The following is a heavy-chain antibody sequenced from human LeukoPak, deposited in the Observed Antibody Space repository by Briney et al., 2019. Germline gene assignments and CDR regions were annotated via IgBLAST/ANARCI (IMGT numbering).Heavy chain of an antibody. CDR3: ARRPYYDFWSGSYYFDY. J-gene: IGHJ4*02. CDR1: GFTFSDHY. D-gene: IGHD3-3*01. Sequence: GGSLRLSCAASGFTFSDHYMSWIRQAPGKGLEWVSYISSSGSTIYYADSVKGRFTISRDNAKNSLYLQMNSLRAEDTAVYYCARRPYYDFWSGSYYFDYWGQGTLVTVSS. CDR2: ISSSGSTI. V-gene: IGHV3-11*04.